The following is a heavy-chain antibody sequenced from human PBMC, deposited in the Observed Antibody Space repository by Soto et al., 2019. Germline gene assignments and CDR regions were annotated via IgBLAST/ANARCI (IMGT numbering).Heavy chain of an antibody. Sequence: QVQLQESGPGLVRPSQTLSLTCTVSGGSISGGGHYWGWIRQPPGKGLEWIGFMYYTGDTYYNPSLKSRLSISVDTSMNHFSLELTSVTAADTAVYYCASSDPYYFFDYWGLGTLVTVSS. CDR1: GGSISGGGHY. V-gene: IGHV4-31*03. J-gene: IGHJ4*02. D-gene: IGHD2-21*01. CDR3: ASSDPYYFFDY. CDR2: MYYTGDT.